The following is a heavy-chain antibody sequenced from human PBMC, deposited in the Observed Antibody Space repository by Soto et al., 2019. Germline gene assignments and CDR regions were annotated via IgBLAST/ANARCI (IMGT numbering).Heavy chain of an antibody. J-gene: IGHJ3*02. CDR3: ATAYYYDSSGYRDAFDI. D-gene: IGHD3-22*01. CDR1: GYSFTSYW. V-gene: IGHV5-51*01. Sequence: ESLKISCKGSGYSFTSYWIGWVRQMPGKGLEWMGIIYPGDSDTRYSPSFQGQVTISADKSISTAYLQWSSLKASDTAMYYCATAYYYDSSGYRDAFDIWGQGTMVTVSS. CDR2: IYPGDSDT.